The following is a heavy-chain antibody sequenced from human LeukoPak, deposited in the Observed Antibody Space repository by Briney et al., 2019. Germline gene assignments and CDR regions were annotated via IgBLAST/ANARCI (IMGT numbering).Heavy chain of an antibody. Sequence: GGSLRLSCAASGFTFHNYAMSWVRQAPGKGLEWVANIKQDGSEKYYVDSVKGRFTISRDNAKNSLYLQMNSLRAEDTAVYYCARDFRITMIRSDYWGQGTLVTVSS. J-gene: IGHJ4*02. CDR3: ARDFRITMIRSDY. CDR1: GFTFHNYA. CDR2: IKQDGSEK. D-gene: IGHD3-22*01. V-gene: IGHV3-7*01.